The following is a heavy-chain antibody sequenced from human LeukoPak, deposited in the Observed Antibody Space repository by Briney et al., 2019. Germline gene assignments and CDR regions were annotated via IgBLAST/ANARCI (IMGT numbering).Heavy chain of an antibody. D-gene: IGHD3-3*01. CDR3: AKGTYDFWSGYYLDY. CDR1: GFTFSSYA. J-gene: IGHJ4*02. V-gene: IGHV3-23*01. CDR2: ISGSGGST. Sequence: GGSLRLSCAASGFTFSSYAMSWVRQAPGKGLGWVSAISGSGGSTYYADSVKGRFTISRDNSKNTLYLQMNSLRAEDTAVYYCAKGTYDFWSGYYLDYWGQGTLVTVSS.